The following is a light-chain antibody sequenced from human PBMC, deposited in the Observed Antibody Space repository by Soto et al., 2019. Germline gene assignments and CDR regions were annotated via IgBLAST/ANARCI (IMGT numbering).Light chain of an antibody. J-gene: IGLJ1*01. CDR3: SSHNTIGTLQV. Sequence: QSVLTQPPSVSGAPGQRVTISCTGSRANIGAAYNVDWYQQLPGTAPKLLIYGNNNRPSGVPARFSGSKSGTSASLAIAGLQAEDEGDYYCSSHNTIGTLQVFGPGTKVTVL. CDR1: RANIGAAYN. CDR2: GNN. V-gene: IGLV1-40*01.